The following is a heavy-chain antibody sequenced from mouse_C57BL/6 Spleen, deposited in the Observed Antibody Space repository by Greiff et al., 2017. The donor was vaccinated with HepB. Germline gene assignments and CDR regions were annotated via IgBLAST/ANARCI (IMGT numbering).Heavy chain of an antibody. Sequence: VQLQQSGPELVKPGASVKISCKASGYSFTGYYMHWVKQSSEKSLEWIGEINPSTGGTSYNQKFKGKATLTVDKSSSTAYMQLKSLTSEDSAVYYCARGYYGSSRLAYWGQGTLVTVSA. V-gene: IGHV1-43*01. J-gene: IGHJ3*01. CDR1: GYSFTGYY. CDR3: ARGYYGSSRLAY. CDR2: INPSTGGT. D-gene: IGHD1-1*01.